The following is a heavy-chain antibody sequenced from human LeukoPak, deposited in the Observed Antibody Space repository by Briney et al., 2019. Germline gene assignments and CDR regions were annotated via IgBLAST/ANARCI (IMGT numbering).Heavy chain of an antibody. J-gene: IGHJ6*03. CDR3: ARRTGTTALAYYYYYMDV. CDR1: GGSISSHY. V-gene: IGHV4-59*11. Sequence: PSETLSLTCTVSGGSISSHYWSWIRQPPGKGLEWIGHIYYSGSTNYNPSLKSRVTISVDTSKNRFSLKLSSVTAADTAVYYCARRTGTTALAYYYYYMDVWGKGTTVTVSS. CDR2: IYYSGST. D-gene: IGHD1-7*01.